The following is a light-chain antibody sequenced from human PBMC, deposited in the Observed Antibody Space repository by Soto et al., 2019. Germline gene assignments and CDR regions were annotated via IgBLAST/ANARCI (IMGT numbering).Light chain of an antibody. J-gene: IGKJ1*01. CDR2: KAS. CDR3: QQYNSYPWP. Sequence: DIQMTQSPSTLSASVGDRVTITCRASQSISNWLAWYQQKPGKAPKLLIYKASSLESGVPSRFSGSGSGTEFTLTISRLQPDDFATYYCQQYNSYPWPFGQGTKVEIK. V-gene: IGKV1-5*03. CDR1: QSISNW.